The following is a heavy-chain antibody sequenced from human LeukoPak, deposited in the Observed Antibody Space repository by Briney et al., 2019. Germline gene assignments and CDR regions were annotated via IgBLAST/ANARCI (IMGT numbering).Heavy chain of an antibody. Sequence: GGSLRLSCAASGLTFGRYWLTWVRQAPGKGLEWVANINQDGSESNYVDSVKGRFTISRDNSKNTLYLQMNSLRAEDTAVYYCAKAHSSSWYGDFDYWGQGTLVTVSS. D-gene: IGHD6-13*01. V-gene: IGHV3-7*03. CDR3: AKAHSSSWYGDFDY. CDR1: GLTFGRYW. CDR2: INQDGSES. J-gene: IGHJ4*02.